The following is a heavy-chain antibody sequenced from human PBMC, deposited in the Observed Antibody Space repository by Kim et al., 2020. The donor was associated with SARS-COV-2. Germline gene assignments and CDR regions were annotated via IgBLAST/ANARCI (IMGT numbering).Heavy chain of an antibody. CDR3: ARDNYYGSGSYSYGMDV. D-gene: IGHD3-10*01. Sequence: VKRRFPSSRDNAKNSLYLQMNSLRAEDTAVYYCARDNYYGSGSYSYGMDVWGQGTTVTVSS. J-gene: IGHJ6*02. V-gene: IGHV3-11*06.